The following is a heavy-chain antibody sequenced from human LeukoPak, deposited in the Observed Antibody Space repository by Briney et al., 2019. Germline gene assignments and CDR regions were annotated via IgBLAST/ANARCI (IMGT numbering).Heavy chain of an antibody. Sequence: GGSLRLSCAASGFTFSIYSMNWGRQAPGKGLEWVSSISTSSTYIYYADSVKGRFTISRDNAKNSLYLQMNSLRAEDTAVYYCARYHPFIIATTFAVYWGQGTLVTVSS. V-gene: IGHV3-21*01. J-gene: IGHJ4*02. CDR2: ISTSSTYI. CDR1: GFTFSIYS. D-gene: IGHD1-20*01. CDR3: ARYHPFIIATTFAVY.